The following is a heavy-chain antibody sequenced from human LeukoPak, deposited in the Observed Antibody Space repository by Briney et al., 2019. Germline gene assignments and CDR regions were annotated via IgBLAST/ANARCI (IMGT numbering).Heavy chain of an antibody. Sequence: GGSLRLSCAASGFTVSSNYMSWVRQAPGKGLEWVSVIYSGGSTYYADSVKGRFTISRDNSKNTLYLQMNSLRAEDTAVYYCAKAGRRFGELLNAFDIWGQGTMVTVSS. CDR3: AKAGRRFGELLNAFDI. CDR1: GFTVSSNY. V-gene: IGHV3-53*01. CDR2: IYSGGST. D-gene: IGHD3-10*01. J-gene: IGHJ3*02.